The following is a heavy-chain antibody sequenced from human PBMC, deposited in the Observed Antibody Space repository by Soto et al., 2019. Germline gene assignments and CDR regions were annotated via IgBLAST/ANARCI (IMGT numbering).Heavy chain of an antibody. J-gene: IGHJ4*02. CDR2: INPTLDST. D-gene: IGHD6-25*01. Sequence: QEQVVQSGPAMKEPGSSVKVSCRASGIMSSGYGFSWVRQAPGQGLEWVGRINPTLDSTQYAQNLQGRVSSTVDTSTDTAYLEVTSLRLDDTAIYFCATMKRARLDSWGRGTVVTVSS. CDR3: ATMKRARLDS. CDR1: GIMSSGYG. V-gene: IGHV1-69*09.